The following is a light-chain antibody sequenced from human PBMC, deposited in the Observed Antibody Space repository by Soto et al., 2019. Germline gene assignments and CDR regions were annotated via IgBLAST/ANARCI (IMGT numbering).Light chain of an antibody. V-gene: IGKV3-20*01. CDR2: DAS. J-gene: IGKJ4*01. Sequence: EIVLTQSPGTLSLSPGESATLSCRASQSVGRNYLAWFQHKPDQAPRPLIYDASNRATGVPDRFSGSGSGTDFTLSVTRLEPEDFAVYYCHQYAVSPLTFGGGTKVDIK. CDR1: QSVGRNY. CDR3: HQYAVSPLT.